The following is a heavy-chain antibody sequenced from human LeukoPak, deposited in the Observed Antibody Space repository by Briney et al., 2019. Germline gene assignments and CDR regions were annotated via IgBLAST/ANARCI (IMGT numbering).Heavy chain of an antibody. Sequence: PGGSLRLSCAASGFTFSNNAMTWVRQAPGRGLEWVSGITGNGGSTYYADSVKGRFTISRDNSKNTLYLQMNSLRAEDTAIFYCAKTAVTWFGESIDYWGQGTLVTVSS. V-gene: IGHV3-23*01. CDR3: AKTAVTWFGESIDY. CDR1: GFTFSNNA. CDR2: ITGNGGST. D-gene: IGHD3-10*01. J-gene: IGHJ4*02.